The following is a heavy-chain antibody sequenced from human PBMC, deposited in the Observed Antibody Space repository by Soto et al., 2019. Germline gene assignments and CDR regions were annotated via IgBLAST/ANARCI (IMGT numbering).Heavy chain of an antibody. CDR2: MNPNSGHT. CDR3: ACGSILFGGYGMDG. V-gene: IGHV1-8*01. CDR1: GYAFNTYD. D-gene: IGHD3-10*02. Sequence: QVQLVQAGAEVKKPGASVKVSCKASGYAFNTYDINWVRQATGQGPEWMGWMNPNSGHTVYAQKFQGRVTVTSDPSRNSAYMEPSSLRSEETVVYFCACGSILFGGYGMDGWGQGTSVTVSS. J-gene: IGHJ6*02.